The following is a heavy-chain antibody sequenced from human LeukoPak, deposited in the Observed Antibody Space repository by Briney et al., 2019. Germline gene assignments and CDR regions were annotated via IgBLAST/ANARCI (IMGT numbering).Heavy chain of an antibody. CDR3: ARVDGGEWYYFDY. CDR2: SNPNNGGT. Sequence: ASVKVSCKASGYTFTGYYMHWVRQAPGQGLEWMGWSNPNNGGTNYAQKFQGRVTMTLDTSISTAYMELSRLRSDDTAIYYCARVDGGEWYYFDYWGQGTSVTVSS. V-gene: IGHV1-2*02. CDR1: GYTFTGYY. D-gene: IGHD2-8*02. J-gene: IGHJ4*02.